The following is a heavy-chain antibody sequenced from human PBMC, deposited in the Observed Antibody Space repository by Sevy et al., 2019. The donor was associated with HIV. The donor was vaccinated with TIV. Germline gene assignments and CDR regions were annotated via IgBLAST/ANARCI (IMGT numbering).Heavy chain of an antibody. CDR2: ISSSSSYI. J-gene: IGHJ4*02. V-gene: IGHV3-21*01. Sequence: GGSLRLSCAASGFTFSSYSMNWVRHAPGKGLEWVSSISSSSSYIYYADSVKGRFTISRDNAKNSLYLQMNSLRAEDTAVYYCASWDLYDSSGYYGDYWGQGTLVTVSS. CDR3: ASWDLYDSSGYYGDY. CDR1: GFTFSSYS. D-gene: IGHD3-22*01.